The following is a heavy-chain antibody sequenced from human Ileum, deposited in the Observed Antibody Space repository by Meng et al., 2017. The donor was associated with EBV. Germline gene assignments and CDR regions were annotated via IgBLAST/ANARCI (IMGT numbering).Heavy chain of an antibody. Sequence: QVPLVQSGAEVKKPGASGKVSCKASGYTFINHDIDWFRQAPGQGLEWMGWMNSNSGNTGYGQKFQDRVTMTRNTSISTAYMELSSLTSEDTALYYCARGSGAGGRDWFDPWGQGTLVTVSS. CDR2: MNSNSGNT. D-gene: IGHD3-16*01. V-gene: IGHV1-8*02. CDR3: ARGSGAGGRDWFDP. J-gene: IGHJ5*02. CDR1: GYTFINHD.